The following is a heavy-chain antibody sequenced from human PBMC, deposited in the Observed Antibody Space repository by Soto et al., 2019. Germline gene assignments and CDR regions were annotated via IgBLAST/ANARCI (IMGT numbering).Heavy chain of an antibody. V-gene: IGHV3-30*03. D-gene: IGHD6-19*01. CDR3: ARGGIGVACSHYYCGMDV. CDR2: ISYDGSNK. CDR1: GFTFSSYG. Sequence: QVQLVESGGGVVQPGRSLRLSCAASGFTFSSYGMHWVRQAPGKGLEWVAVISYDGSNKYYADSVKGRFTISRDNSKNTLYLQMNSLRAEDTAVYYCARGGIGVACSHYYCGMDVWGQGTTVTVSS. J-gene: IGHJ6*02.